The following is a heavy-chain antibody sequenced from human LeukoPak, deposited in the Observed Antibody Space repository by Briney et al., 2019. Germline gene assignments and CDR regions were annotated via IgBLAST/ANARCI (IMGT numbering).Heavy chain of an antibody. V-gene: IGHV4-59*01. D-gene: IGHD2-15*01. CDR3: AGGYCSGGSCYSSFDY. CDR2: IHYSGST. Sequence: KPSETLSLTCTVAGGSISSYYWSWIRQPPGKGLEWIGYIHYSGSTNYNPSLKSRVTISVDTSKNQFSLKLSSVTAADTAVYYCAGGYCSGGSCYSSFDYWGQGTLVTVSS. J-gene: IGHJ4*02. CDR1: GGSISSYY.